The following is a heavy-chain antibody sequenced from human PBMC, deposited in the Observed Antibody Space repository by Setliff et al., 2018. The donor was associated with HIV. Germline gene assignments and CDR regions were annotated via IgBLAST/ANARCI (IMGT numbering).Heavy chain of an antibody. Sequence: ASVKVSCKDSGHTFTGYCMHWVRQAPGQGLEWVGWINYNSGSTEYAQRFQGRVTMTRDTSISTGYMELSRLRSDDTAVYYCARSPYSSGWGPSSVAYMDVWGKGTTVNRLL. CDR2: INYNSGST. V-gene: IGHV1-2*02. CDR3: ARSPYSSGWGPSSVAYMDV. D-gene: IGHD6-19*01. CDR1: GHTFTGYC. J-gene: IGHJ6*03.